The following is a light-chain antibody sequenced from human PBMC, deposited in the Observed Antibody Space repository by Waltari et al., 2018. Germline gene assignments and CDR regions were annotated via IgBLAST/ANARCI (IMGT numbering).Light chain of an antibody. Sequence: QSALTQPASVSGSPGQSVTIFCAGTSNDVGGYNSVSWYQEHPGQAPRVIIYDVSDRPSGVSHRFVGSKAGNTASLTISGLQPEDEADYYCCSFASSRTWVFGGRTRLTV. J-gene: IGLJ3*02. CDR3: CSFASSRTWV. V-gene: IGLV2-14*01. CDR1: SNDVGGYNS. CDR2: DVS.